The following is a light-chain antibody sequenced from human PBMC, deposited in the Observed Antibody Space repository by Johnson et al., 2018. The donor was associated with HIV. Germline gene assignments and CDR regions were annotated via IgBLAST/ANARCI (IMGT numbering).Light chain of an antibody. Sequence: TEPPSVSAAPGQKVTISCSGSSSNIGNNFVSWYQQLPGRAPKLLIYDNNKRPSGIPDRFSGSKSGPSATLGITGLQTGDEADYYCGTWDSSLRVGVFGTGTKVTVL. J-gene: IGLJ1*01. CDR3: GTWDSSLRVGV. CDR2: DNN. CDR1: SSNIGNNF. V-gene: IGLV1-51*01.